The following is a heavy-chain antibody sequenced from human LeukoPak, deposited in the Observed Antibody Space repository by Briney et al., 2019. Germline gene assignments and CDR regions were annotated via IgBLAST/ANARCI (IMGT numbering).Heavy chain of an antibody. CDR3: ARCIAARRRDFDY. J-gene: IGHJ4*02. D-gene: IGHD6-6*01. Sequence: SETLSLTCTVSGGSISNYYWNWIRQPPGKGLEWIGYIYYTGNTNYNPSLKSRVTISVDTSKNQFSLKLSSVTAADTAVYYCARCIAARRRDFDYWGQGTLVTVSS. CDR2: IYYTGNT. V-gene: IGHV4-59*12. CDR1: GGSISNYY.